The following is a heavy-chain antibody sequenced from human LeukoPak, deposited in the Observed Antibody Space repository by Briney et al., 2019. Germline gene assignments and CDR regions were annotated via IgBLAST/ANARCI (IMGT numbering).Heavy chain of an antibody. V-gene: IGHV3/OR16-9*01. Sequence: PGGSLRPSCAASGLNFGGHYMSWVRQAPGGGPEWIPYISGNGGDIAYADSVKGRFTISRDNAKNSLHLQMNSLRVEDTAVYHCVRHSGRAGGQWGQGTLIAVSS. CDR2: ISGNGGDI. J-gene: IGHJ4*02. CDR3: VRHSGRAGGQ. CDR1: GLNFGGHY. D-gene: IGHD3-10*01.